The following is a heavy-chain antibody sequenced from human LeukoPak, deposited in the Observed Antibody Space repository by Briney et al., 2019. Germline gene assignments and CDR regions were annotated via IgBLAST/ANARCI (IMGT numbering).Heavy chain of an antibody. V-gene: IGHV3-30*18. CDR2: MSDDGTKK. CDR1: GFSFRSYG. D-gene: IGHD5-24*01. CDR3: AKAESITSAWFDH. Sequence: GRSLRLSFAASGFSFRSYGMHWVRQAPGKGLEWVAVMSDDGTKKYYADSMKGRFTISRDNSKNTLYLQINSLRGEDTAVYHCAKAESITSAWFDHWGQGTLVTVSS. J-gene: IGHJ5*02.